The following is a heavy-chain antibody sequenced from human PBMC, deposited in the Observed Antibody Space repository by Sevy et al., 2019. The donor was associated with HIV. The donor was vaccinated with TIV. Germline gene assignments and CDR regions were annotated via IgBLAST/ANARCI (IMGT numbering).Heavy chain of an antibody. CDR3: ARDLPPSPTTLAHFDY. CDR1: GFTFSSYE. V-gene: IGHV3-48*03. CDR2: ITNSGSAE. Sequence: GGSLRLSCAASGFTFSSYEMNWVRQAPGKGLEWVSYITNSGSAEYYSDSVRGRFTISRDNTKNSLYLQMNSLRAEDTALYSCARDLPPSPTTLAHFDYWGRGTLVTVSS. D-gene: IGHD4-17*01. J-gene: IGHJ4*02.